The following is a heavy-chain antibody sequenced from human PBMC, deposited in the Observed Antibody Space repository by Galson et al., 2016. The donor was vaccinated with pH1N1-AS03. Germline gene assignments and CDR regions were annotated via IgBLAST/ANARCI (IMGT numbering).Heavy chain of an antibody. Sequence: SLRLSCAASGFPFSTYAMHWVRQAPGKGLEWVAVISNDGRNKIYADSVKGRLTISRDSSKNILYLEMNGLSAEDTAVYYCAGATRWLHIGFDYWGQGTLVTVCS. V-gene: IGHV3-30-3*01. CDR2: ISNDGRNK. CDR3: AGATRWLHIGFDY. CDR1: GFPFSTYA. J-gene: IGHJ4*02. D-gene: IGHD5-24*01.